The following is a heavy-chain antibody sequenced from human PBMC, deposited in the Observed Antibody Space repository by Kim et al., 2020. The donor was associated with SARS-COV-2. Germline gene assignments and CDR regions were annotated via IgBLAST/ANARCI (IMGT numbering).Heavy chain of an antibody. CDR1: GFTFDTYV. J-gene: IGHJ4*02. V-gene: IGHV3-48*02. CDR2: ITNSGSAT. CDR3: ARGSDY. Sequence: GGSLRLSCAASGFTFDTYVMNWFRQAPGKGLEWLSYITNSGSATFYADSVKGRFTISRDNAKNSLYLEMSSLRDEDTAVYYCARGSDYWGQGTLVTVSS.